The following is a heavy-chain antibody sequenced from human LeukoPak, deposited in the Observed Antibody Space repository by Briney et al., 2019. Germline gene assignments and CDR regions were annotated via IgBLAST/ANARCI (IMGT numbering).Heavy chain of an antibody. CDR2: IYTSGST. J-gene: IGHJ4*02. V-gene: IGHV4-4*09. CDR3: ASSTSYLGQTFDY. Sequence: SETLSLTRTVSGGSISSYYWSWIRQPPGKGLEWIGYIYTSGSTNCNPSLKSRVTISVDTSKNQFSLKLSSVTAADTAVYYCASSTSYLGQTFDYWGQGTLVTVSS. D-gene: IGHD2-2*01. CDR1: GGSISSYY.